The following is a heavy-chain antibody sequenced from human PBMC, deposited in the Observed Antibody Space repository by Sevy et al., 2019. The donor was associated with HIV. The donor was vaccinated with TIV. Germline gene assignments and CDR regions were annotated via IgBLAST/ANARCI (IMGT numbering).Heavy chain of an antibody. Sequence: ASVKVSCKASGYTFTSYDINWVRQATGQGLEWMGWMNPNSGNTGYAQKVQGRVTMTRNTSISTAYMELRSLGSQETAVYYCAGGLGYCSSSSCYLHYYYYGMDVWGQGTTVTVSS. V-gene: IGHV1-8*01. J-gene: IGHJ6*02. CDR3: AGGLGYCSSSSCYLHYYYYGMDV. CDR1: GYTFTSYD. CDR2: MNPNSGNT. D-gene: IGHD2-2*03.